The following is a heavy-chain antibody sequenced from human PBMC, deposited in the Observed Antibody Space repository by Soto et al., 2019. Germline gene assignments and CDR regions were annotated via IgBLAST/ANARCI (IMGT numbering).Heavy chain of an antibody. CDR1: GFTFSSYG. D-gene: IGHD3-16*01. V-gene: IGHV3-30*18. CDR3: AKVSGEPLRYYYYYGMDV. CDR2: ISYDGSNK. Sequence: PGGSLRLSCAASGFTFSSYGMHWVRQAPGKGLEWVAVISYDGSNKYYADSVKGRFTISRDNSKNTLYLQMNSLRAEDTAVYYCAKVSGEPLRYYYYYGMDVWGQGTTVTVSS. J-gene: IGHJ6*02.